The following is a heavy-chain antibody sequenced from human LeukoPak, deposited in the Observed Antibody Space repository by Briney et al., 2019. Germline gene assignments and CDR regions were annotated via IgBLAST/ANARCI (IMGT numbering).Heavy chain of an antibody. CDR2: IYHSGST. J-gene: IGHJ4*02. CDR1: GGSICSGGYS. D-gene: IGHD2-15*01. V-gene: IGHV4-30-2*01. CDR3: ARATRCSGGSCAESRQYYFDY. Sequence: SETPSPTCAVSGGSICSGGYSWSWIRQPPGKGLGWIGYIYHSGSTYYNPSLKSRVTISVDRSKNQFSLKLSSVTAADTAVYYCARATRCSGGSCAESRQYYFDYWGQGTLVTVSS.